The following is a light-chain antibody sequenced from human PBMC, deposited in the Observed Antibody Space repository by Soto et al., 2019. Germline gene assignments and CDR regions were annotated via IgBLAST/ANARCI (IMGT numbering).Light chain of an antibody. V-gene: IGKV3-20*01. CDR2: GAS. Sequence: EIVLTQSPGTLSLSPGEKATLSCRASQSVSSSYLAWYQQKPGQAPKLLIYGASSRATVIPDRFSGSGYGTDFTLTISRLEREDLEVYYCQQYGSSSWTFGQWTKVEIK. CDR3: QQYGSSSWT. CDR1: QSVSSSY. J-gene: IGKJ1*01.